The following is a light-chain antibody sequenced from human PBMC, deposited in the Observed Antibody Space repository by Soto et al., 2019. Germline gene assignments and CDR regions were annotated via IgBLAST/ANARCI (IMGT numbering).Light chain of an antibody. CDR1: QSLLHSNGYNY. V-gene: IGKV2-28*01. CDR3: MQALQTPMYT. J-gene: IGKJ2*01. Sequence: DLVMTQSPLSLPVTPGEPASISCRSSQSLLHSNGYNYLDWYLQKTGQSPQLLIYLGSNRASGVPDRFSGSGSGTDFTLKISRVEAEDVGVYYGMQALQTPMYTFGQGTKLEIK. CDR2: LGS.